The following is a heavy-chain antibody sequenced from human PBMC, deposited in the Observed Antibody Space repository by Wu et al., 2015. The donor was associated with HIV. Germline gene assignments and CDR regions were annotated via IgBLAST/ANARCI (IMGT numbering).Heavy chain of an antibody. CDR2: IIPLFGTT. CDR1: GNTFNA. Sequence: QVQLVQSGAEVKKPGSSVKISCKASGNTFNAINWVRQAPGQGLEWMGGIIPLFGTTDYAQIFQGRVTITTDESTSTAYMELRNLRSEDTAVYFCTRSSFAGSSDTWYSFDKWGQGTLVTVSS. V-gene: IGHV1-69*05. CDR3: TRSSFAGSSDTWYSFDK. D-gene: IGHD6-13*01. J-gene: IGHJ4*02.